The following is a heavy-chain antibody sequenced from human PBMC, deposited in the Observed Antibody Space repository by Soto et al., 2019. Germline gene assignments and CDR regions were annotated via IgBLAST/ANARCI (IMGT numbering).Heavy chain of an antibody. D-gene: IGHD3-3*01. Sequence: QVQLVQSGAEVKKPGSSVKVSCKASGGTFSSYAISWVRQAPGQGLEWMGGIIPIFGTANYAQKFQGRVTITADESTNTGYMELSRLRSEDTAVYYCAREEKFWIGYYGRNYYYYGMDVWGQGTTVTVSS. V-gene: IGHV1-69*01. J-gene: IGHJ6*02. CDR1: GGTFSSYA. CDR2: IIPIFGTA. CDR3: AREEKFWIGYYGRNYYYYGMDV.